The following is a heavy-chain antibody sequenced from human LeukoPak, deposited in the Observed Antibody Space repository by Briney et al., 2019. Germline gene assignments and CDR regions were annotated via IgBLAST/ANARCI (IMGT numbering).Heavy chain of an antibody. J-gene: IGHJ3*02. V-gene: IGHV1-46*03. CDR1: GYTFTSYY. D-gene: IGHD2-15*01. CDR3: ARPVASVDQNTNDAFDI. Sequence: ASLKVSCKASGYTFTSYYMHWVLQAPGQGLEWMGIINPSGGSTSYAQKFQGRVTMTSDTSTSTVYMELSSLRSEDTAVYYCARPVASVDQNTNDAFDIWGQGTMVTVPS. CDR2: INPSGGST.